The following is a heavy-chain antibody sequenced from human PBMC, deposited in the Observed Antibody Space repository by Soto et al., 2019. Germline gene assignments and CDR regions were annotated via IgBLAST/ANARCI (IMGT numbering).Heavy chain of an antibody. V-gene: IGHV3-21*01. CDR2: ISSSSSYI. CDR1: GFTFSSYS. J-gene: IGHJ4*01. CDR3: ARSKNYYDSSGYPPGLDY. Sequence: PGGSLRLSCAASGFTFSSYSMNWVRQAPGKGLEWVSSISSSSSYIYYADSVKGRFTISRDNAKNSLYLQMNSLRAEDTAVYYCARSKNYYDSSGYPPGLDYWGQGTLVTVSS. D-gene: IGHD3-22*01.